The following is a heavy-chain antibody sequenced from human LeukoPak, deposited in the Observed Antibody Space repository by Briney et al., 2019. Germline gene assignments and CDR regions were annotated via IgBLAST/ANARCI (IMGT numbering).Heavy chain of an antibody. Sequence: GGSLRLSCAASGFTFSSYWMTWVRQAPGKGLEWVANIKQDGSEKYYVDSVKGRFTISRDNSKNTLYLQMNSLRAEDTAVYYCAKDRLGGGNWFDPWGQGTLVTVSS. V-gene: IGHV3-7*03. J-gene: IGHJ5*02. CDR3: AKDRLGGGNWFDP. D-gene: IGHD3-10*01. CDR1: GFTFSSYW. CDR2: IKQDGSEK.